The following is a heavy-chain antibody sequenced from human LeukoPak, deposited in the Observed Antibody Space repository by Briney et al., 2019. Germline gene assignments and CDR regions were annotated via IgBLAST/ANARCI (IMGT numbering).Heavy chain of an antibody. V-gene: IGHV3-11*01. CDR3: ARTAYYYDSSGYDDAFDI. D-gene: IGHD3-22*01. CDR2: ISSRGTIT. J-gene: IGHJ3*02. Sequence: GGSLRLSCVASGFTFSDYYMSWIRKAPGKGLEWVSHISSRGTITYYADSVKGRFTISRDNAKNSLCLQMNSLRAEDTAVYYCARTAYYYDSSGYDDAFDIWGQGTMVTVSS. CDR1: GFTFSDYY.